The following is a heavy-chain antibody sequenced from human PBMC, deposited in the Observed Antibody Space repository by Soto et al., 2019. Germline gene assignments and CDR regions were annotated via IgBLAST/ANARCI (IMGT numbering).Heavy chain of an antibody. V-gene: IGHV1-18*01. D-gene: IGHD2-15*01. Sequence: QVQLVQSGAEVKKPGASVKVSCKASGYTFTSYGISWVRQAPGQGLEWMGWISAYNGNTNYAQKLQGRVTMTTDTSTSTACMELRSLRSDATAVYYCARDRIVVVVAATPRVSGRDYWGQGTLVTVSS. CDR3: ARDRIVVVVAATPRVSGRDY. J-gene: IGHJ4*02. CDR2: ISAYNGNT. CDR1: GYTFTSYG.